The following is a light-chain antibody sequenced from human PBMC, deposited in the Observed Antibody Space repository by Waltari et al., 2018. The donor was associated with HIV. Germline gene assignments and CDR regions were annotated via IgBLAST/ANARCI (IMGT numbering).Light chain of an antibody. CDR1: NIAVGGYNY. CDR2: DVT. J-gene: IGLJ2*01. Sequence: QSALTQPRPVSGSPLHSVTLSRIGTNIAVGGYNYVSWYRQHPVEAPNLIIYDVTKRPAGVPDRFSGAKSVNTASLTVSGLQADDEAEYYCCSYAGSYTWLFGGGTKLTVL. V-gene: IGLV2-11*01. CDR3: CSYAGSYTWL.